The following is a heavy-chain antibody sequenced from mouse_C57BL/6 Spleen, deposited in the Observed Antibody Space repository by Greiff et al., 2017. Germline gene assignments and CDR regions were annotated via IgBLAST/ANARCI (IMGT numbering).Heavy chain of an antibody. J-gene: IGHJ3*01. CDR2: FRNKANNHAT. Sequence: EVLLVESGGGLVQPGGSMKLSCAASGFTFRDAWMDWVRQSPEKGLEWVAEFRNKANNHATYYAESVKGRFPISRDDSKSSVYLQVNSLSAEDTGIYYCTEEGPGAYWGQGTLVTVSA. V-gene: IGHV6-6*01. CDR3: TEEGPGAY. CDR1: GFTFRDAW.